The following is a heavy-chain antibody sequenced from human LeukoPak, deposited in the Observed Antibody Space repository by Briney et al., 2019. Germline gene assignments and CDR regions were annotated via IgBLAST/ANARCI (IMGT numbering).Heavy chain of an antibody. Sequence: PGGSLRLSCAASGFTFSSYSMNWVRQAPGKGLEWVSSISSSSSYIYYADSVKGRFTISRDNAKNSLYLQMNSLRAEDTAVYYCARYYYDSSGYYDVDYYYYMDVWGKGTTVTVSS. CDR1: GFTFSSYS. D-gene: IGHD3-22*01. CDR2: ISSSSSYI. J-gene: IGHJ6*03. CDR3: ARYYYDSSGYYDVDYYYYMDV. V-gene: IGHV3-21*01.